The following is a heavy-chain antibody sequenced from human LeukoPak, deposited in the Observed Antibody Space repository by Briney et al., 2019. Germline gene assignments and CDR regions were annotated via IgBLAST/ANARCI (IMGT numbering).Heavy chain of an antibody. Sequence: GASLKISCKGSGSRFTSYWIGWVRQMPGKGLEWMGIIYPGDSDTRYSPSFQGQVTISADKSISTAYLQWSSLKASDTAMYYCARPPSVTTNDFDYWGQGTLVTVSS. D-gene: IGHD4-11*01. J-gene: IGHJ4*02. CDR3: ARPPSVTTNDFDY. V-gene: IGHV5-51*01. CDR2: IYPGDSDT. CDR1: GSRFTSYW.